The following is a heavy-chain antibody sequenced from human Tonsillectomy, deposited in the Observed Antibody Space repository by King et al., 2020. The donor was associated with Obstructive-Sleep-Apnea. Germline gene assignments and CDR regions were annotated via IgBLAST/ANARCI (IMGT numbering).Heavy chain of an antibody. CDR3: ARGQYKRGAYSGTFYYYHGLDV. D-gene: IGHD1-26*01. CDR2: INHSGSS. Sequence: VQLQQWGAGLLKPSETLSLTCAVYGGSFSGYYWTWIRQPPGKGLEWIGEINHSGSSNYNPSLRSRVTVSVDTSNNQFSLKVRSVTASDTAVYYCARGQYKRGAYSGTFYYYHGLDVWGQGTTVTVSS. CDR1: GGSFSGYY. J-gene: IGHJ6*02. V-gene: IGHV4-34*01.